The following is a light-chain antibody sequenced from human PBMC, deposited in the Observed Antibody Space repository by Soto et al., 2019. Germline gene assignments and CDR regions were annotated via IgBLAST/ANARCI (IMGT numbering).Light chain of an antibody. CDR1: SSDVGSYNY. V-gene: IGLV2-14*01. Sequence: QSALTQPASVSGSPGQSITISCTGTSSDVGSYNYVSWYQQHPGKAPKLMIYEVSDRPSGISSRFSGSKSGNTASLTISGLQTEDEADYYCSSYTSTSTLFGTGTKQTVL. CDR3: SSYTSTSTL. CDR2: EVS. J-gene: IGLJ1*01.